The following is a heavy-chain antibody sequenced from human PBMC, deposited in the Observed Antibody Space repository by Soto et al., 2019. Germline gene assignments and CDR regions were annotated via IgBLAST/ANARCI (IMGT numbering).Heavy chain of an antibody. Sequence: EVQVVESGGGLDQPGGSLRLSCAASGFSVTNNYMNWVRQAPGKGLEWVSIIDSGGNTYYADSVKDRFTISRDNSRNTLYLRMDSLRAEDTAVYYCARGRGSTGYLGREHYFDYWGQGTLVTVSP. CDR1: GFSVTNNY. CDR3: ARGRGSTGYLGREHYFDY. J-gene: IGHJ4*02. D-gene: IGHD2-2*01. CDR2: IDSGGNT. V-gene: IGHV3-66*01.